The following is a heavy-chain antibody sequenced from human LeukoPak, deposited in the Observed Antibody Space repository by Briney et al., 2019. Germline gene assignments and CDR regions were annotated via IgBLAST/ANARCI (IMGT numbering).Heavy chain of an antibody. CDR3: ARTAYFDWLSPYYFDY. CDR2: IYYSGST. CDR1: GGSISSYY. V-gene: IGHV4-59*01. J-gene: IGHJ4*02. Sequence: PSETPSLTCTVSGGSISSYYWSWIRQPPGKGLEWIGYIYYSGSTNYNPSLKSRVTISVDTSKNQFSLKLSSVTAADTAVYYCARTAYFDWLSPYYFDYWGQGTLVTVSS. D-gene: IGHD3-9*01.